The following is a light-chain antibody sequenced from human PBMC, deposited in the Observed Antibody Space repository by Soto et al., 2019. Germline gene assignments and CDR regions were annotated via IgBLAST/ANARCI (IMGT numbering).Light chain of an antibody. CDR1: QSVSSSY. V-gene: IGKV3-20*01. CDR2: GAS. J-gene: IGKJ1*01. Sequence: EVVMTQSPGTLSLSPGERATLSCRASQSVSSSYLAWYQHKPGQAPRLLIYGASGRATGIPDRFSGSGSGTDFTLTISRLEPEDFAVYYCHQYGSSPWTFGQGTKVDIK. CDR3: HQYGSSPWT.